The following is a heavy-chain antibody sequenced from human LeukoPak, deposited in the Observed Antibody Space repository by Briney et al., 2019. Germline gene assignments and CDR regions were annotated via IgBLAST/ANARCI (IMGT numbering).Heavy chain of an antibody. CDR3: AKDLVTGSLDY. D-gene: IGHD3-10*01. J-gene: IGHJ4*02. Sequence: PGRSLRLSCAASGFTFDDYGMSWVRQAPGKGLEWVSSISGSGGSRDYADSVKGRFTISRDNSKNTLYLQMTSLRAEDTAVYYCAKDLVTGSLDYWGQGTLVTVSS. CDR2: ISGSGGSR. V-gene: IGHV3-23*01. CDR1: GFTFDDYG.